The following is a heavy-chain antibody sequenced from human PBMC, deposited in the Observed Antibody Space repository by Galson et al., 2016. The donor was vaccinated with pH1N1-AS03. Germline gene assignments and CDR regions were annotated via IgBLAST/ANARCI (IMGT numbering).Heavy chain of an antibody. V-gene: IGHV4-61*01. CDR1: GGSVSSGSYY. CDR2: IYYSAST. CDR3: SRLVGQAFAY. J-gene: IGHJ4*02. Sequence: SETLSLTCTVSGGSVSSGSYYWTWIRQPPGKGLEWIGYIYYSASTNYNPSLKSRVTISVDTSKNQFSLNLSSVTAADTAVYYCSRLVGQAFAYWGQGMLVTVAS.